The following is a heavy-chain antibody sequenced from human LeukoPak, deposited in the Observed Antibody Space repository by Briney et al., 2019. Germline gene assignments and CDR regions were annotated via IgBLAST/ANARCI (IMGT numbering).Heavy chain of an antibody. CDR2: IYYSGST. Sequence: SETLSLTCTVSGGSISSYYWSWIRQPPGKGLEWIGYIYYSGSTNYNPSLKSRVTISVDTSKNQFSLKLSSVTAADTAVHYCARDRKSGSLLRFDYWGQGTLVTVSS. CDR1: GGSISSYY. D-gene: IGHD1-26*01. J-gene: IGHJ4*02. CDR3: ARDRKSGSLLRFDY. V-gene: IGHV4-59*01.